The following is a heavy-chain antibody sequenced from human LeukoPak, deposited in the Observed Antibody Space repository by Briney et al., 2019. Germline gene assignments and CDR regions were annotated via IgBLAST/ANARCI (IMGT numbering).Heavy chain of an antibody. D-gene: IGHD3-10*01. CDR1: GGSISSYY. CDR3: ARGPHVLLWFGEFYGMDV. Sequence: SETLSLTCTVSGGSISSYYWSWIRQPPGKGLEWIGYIYYSGSTNYNPSLKSRVTISVDTSKNQFSLKLSSVTAADTAVYYCARGPHVLLWFGEFYGMDVWGQGTTVTASS. J-gene: IGHJ6*02. V-gene: IGHV4-59*01. CDR2: IYYSGST.